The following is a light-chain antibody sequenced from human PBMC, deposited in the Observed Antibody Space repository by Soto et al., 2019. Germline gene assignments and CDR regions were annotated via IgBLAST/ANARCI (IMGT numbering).Light chain of an antibody. V-gene: IGLV1-40*01. J-gene: IGLJ2*01. CDR3: QSYDRGLRGSV. Sequence: QSVLTQPPSVSGATAQRVTISCTGSSSNIGAGSDVHWYQKLPGTAPKLLIYVNNNRPSGVPDRFSGSKSGTSASLAITGLQAEDEADYYCQSYDRGLRGSVFGGGTKLTVL. CDR1: SSNIGAGSD. CDR2: VNN.